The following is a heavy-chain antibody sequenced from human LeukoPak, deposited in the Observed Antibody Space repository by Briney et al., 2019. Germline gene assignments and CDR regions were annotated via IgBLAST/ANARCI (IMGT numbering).Heavy chain of an antibody. V-gene: IGHV1-2*06. D-gene: IGHD2-2*01. CDR1: GYTFTSYG. CDR3: ARDYCSSTSCLFDY. Sequence: ASVKVSCKASGYTFTSYGISWVRQAPGQGLEWMGRINPNSGDTNYAQKFQGRVTMTRDMSISTAYMELSRLRSDDTAVYYCARDYCSSTSCLFDYWGQGTLVTVSS. CDR2: INPNSGDT. J-gene: IGHJ4*02.